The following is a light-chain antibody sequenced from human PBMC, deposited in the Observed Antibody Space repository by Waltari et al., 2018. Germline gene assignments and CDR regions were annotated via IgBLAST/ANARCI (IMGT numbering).Light chain of an antibody. CDR2: RNE. J-gene: IGLJ3*02. CDR3: AAWDDSLNGHWL. V-gene: IGLV1-44*01. CDR1: SSNIGDNI. Sequence: QSVLTQPPSASEPPGQGVTISCSGGSSNIGDNIVNRYKQVPGTAPNILIYRNEQRPSGVAVRCAGSNSVTSAVLAIIGRQSDEDADYYCAAWDDSLNGHWLFGGGTKLSFL.